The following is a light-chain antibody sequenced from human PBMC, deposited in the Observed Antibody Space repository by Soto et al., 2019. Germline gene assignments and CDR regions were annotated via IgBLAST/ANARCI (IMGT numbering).Light chain of an antibody. CDR3: SSFTSSNTWV. V-gene: IGLV2-18*02. CDR1: SSDVGSYNR. CDR2: EVS. J-gene: IGLJ3*02. Sequence: QSVLTQPPSVSGSPGQSVTISCTGTSSDVGSYNRVSWYQQPPGTAPKLIIYEVSNRPSGVPDRFFGSKSGNTASLTISGLQAEDEADYSCSSFTSSNTWVFGGGTKVTVL.